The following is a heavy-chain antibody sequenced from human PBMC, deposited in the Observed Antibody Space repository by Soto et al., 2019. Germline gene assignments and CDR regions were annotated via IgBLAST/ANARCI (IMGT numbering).Heavy chain of an antibody. D-gene: IGHD3-10*01. CDR1: GFTFGRFG. J-gene: IGHJ6*02. CDR3: AKDLYGSETHTYYCGMDV. CDR2: ISYDGSNR. V-gene: IGHV3-30*18. Sequence: QVQLVESGGGVVQPGRSLRLSCAASGFTFGRFGMHWVRQAPGKGLEWVAVISYDGSNRFYADSVKGRFTISRDNSKNTLYLQMNSLRPEDTAVYYCAKDLYGSETHTYYCGMDVWGQGTTVTVSS.